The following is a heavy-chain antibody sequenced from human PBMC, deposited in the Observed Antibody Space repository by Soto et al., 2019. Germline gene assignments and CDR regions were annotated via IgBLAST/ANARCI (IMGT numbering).Heavy chain of an antibody. CDR1: GFTFSGSA. CDR3: TRQGAGFCSDGVCKDY. CDR2: IRDKANNYAT. Sequence: EVQLVESGGGLVQPGGSLKLSCAASGFTFSGSAMHWVRQASGKGLEWVGRIRDKANNYATAYAASVKGRFTISRDDSKNTAYLQMNSLKTEDTAVYYCTRQGAGFCSDGVCKDYWGQGTLVTVSS. V-gene: IGHV3-73*02. J-gene: IGHJ4*02. D-gene: IGHD2-8*01.